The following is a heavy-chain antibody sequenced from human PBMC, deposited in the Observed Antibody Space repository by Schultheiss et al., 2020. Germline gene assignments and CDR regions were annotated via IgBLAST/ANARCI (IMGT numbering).Heavy chain of an antibody. CDR2: IDWDDDK. D-gene: IGHD4-17*01. CDR1: GFSLSTSGVG. Sequence: SGPTLVKPTQTLTLTCTFSGFSLSTSGVGVGWIRQPPGKALEWLALIDWDDDKYYSTSLKTRLTISKDTSKNQVVLTMTNMDPVDTATYYCARIRRGDGDYVFDYWGQGTLVTVSS. J-gene: IGHJ4*02. V-gene: IGHV2-70*01. CDR3: ARIRRGDGDYVFDY.